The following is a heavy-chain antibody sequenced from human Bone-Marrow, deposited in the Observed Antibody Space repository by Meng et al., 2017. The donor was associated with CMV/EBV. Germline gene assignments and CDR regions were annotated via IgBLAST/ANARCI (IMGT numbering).Heavy chain of an antibody. CDR3: ASSRGYSNYLTDY. Sequence: GESLKISCEASGFIFSNDEMNWVRQAPGKGLEWVSYISNSGTTTHYADSVKGRFVISRDNAKNSLYLQMNSLRAEDTAVYYCASSRGYSNYLTDYWGQGTLVTVSS. CDR2: ISNSGTTT. J-gene: IGHJ4*02. V-gene: IGHV3-48*03. D-gene: IGHD4-11*01. CDR1: GFIFSNDE.